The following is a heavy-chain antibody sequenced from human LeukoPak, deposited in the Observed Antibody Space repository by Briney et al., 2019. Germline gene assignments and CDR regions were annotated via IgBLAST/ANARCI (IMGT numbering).Heavy chain of an antibody. CDR1: GFPFSSYG. J-gene: IGHJ4*02. CDR3: AKDRNIVIIPAAIEGFDY. CDR2: IWNDGSKK. Sequence: PGGSLRLSCAASGFPFSSYGMHWVRQAPGKGLEWVAVIWNDGSKKLYADSVKGRFTVSRDNHKNVVFLQMNTLRVDDTAAYYCAKDRNIVIIPAAIEGFDYWGLGTLVTVAS. V-gene: IGHV3-33*06. D-gene: IGHD2-2*01.